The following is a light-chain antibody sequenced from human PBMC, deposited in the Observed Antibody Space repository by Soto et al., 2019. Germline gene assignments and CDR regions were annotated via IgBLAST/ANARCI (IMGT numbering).Light chain of an antibody. CDR2: GAS. Sequence: EIVMTQSPATLSVSPGERAALSCRASQSVSSNFAWYQQKPGQAPRLLIYGASTRATGILARFSGSGSGTEFILTISSRQSGDFAVYYCQQDNNWPYTFGQGTKLEI. CDR1: QSVSSN. CDR3: QQDNNWPYT. V-gene: IGKV3-15*01. J-gene: IGKJ2*01.